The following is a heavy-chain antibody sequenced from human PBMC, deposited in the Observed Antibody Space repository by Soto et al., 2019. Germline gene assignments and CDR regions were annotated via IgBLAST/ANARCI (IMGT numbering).Heavy chain of an antibody. J-gene: IGHJ4*02. CDR2: IHTANGDT. D-gene: IGHD2-2*01. CDR3: ARDTAMTPHYYFDY. V-gene: IGHV1-3*04. Sequence: QVQLVQSGAEVKKPGASVKVSCKASGYTFTANGLHWVHQAPGQNLEWMGWIHTANGDTAYSQEFQGRVTFTRDISATTLYMELSSLRSEDTAVYYCARDTAMTPHYYFDYWGQGTLVTVSS. CDR1: GYTFTANG.